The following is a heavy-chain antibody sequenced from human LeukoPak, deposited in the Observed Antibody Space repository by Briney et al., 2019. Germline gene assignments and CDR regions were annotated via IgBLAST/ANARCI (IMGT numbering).Heavy chain of an antibody. Sequence: PGGSLRLSCAASGFTFSSYGMLWVRQAPGKGLEWVAVIWYDGSNKYYADSVKGRFTISRDNSKNTLYLQMNSLRAEDTAVYYCARDANLYSSSRNFDYWGQGTLVTVSS. CDR2: IWYDGSNK. CDR1: GFTFSSYG. V-gene: IGHV3-33*01. J-gene: IGHJ4*02. D-gene: IGHD6-13*01. CDR3: ARDANLYSSSRNFDY.